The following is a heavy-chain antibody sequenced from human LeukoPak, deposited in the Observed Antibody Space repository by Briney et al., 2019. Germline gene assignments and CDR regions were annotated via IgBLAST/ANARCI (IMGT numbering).Heavy chain of an antibody. J-gene: IGHJ4*02. CDR2: LYSGDTT. CDR1: GFTVSSTY. Sequence: GGSLRLSCAASGFTVSSTYMSWVRQAPGKGLEWVSALYSGDTTYYANSVKGRFTISRDNSKNMLYLRMNSLRAEDTAVYYCARRLLTGYYEFWGQGTLVTVSS. D-gene: IGHD3-9*01. V-gene: IGHV3-66*01. CDR3: ARRLLTGYYEF.